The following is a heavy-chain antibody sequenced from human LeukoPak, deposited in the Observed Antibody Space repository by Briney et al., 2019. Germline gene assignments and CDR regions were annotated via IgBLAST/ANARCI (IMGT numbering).Heavy chain of an antibody. CDR1: GGSISSSSYY. V-gene: IGHV4-39*01. D-gene: IGHD6-19*01. CDR3: ARRDIAVAGTLDY. J-gene: IGHJ4*02. Sequence: PSETLSLTCTVSGGSISSSSYYWGWVRQPPGKGLEWLGSIYYSGSTYYNPSLKSRVTISVDTSKNQFSLKLSSVTAADTAVYYCARRDIAVAGTLDYWGQGTLVTVSS. CDR2: IYYSGST.